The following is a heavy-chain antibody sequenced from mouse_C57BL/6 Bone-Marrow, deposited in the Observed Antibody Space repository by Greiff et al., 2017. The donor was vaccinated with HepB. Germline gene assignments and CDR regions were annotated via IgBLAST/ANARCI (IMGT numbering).Heavy chain of an antibody. CDR1: GYTFTDYY. D-gene: IGHD1-1*01. CDR3: ARDYYGPDY. J-gene: IGHJ2*01. V-gene: IGHV1-26*01. Sequence: VQLQQSGPELVKPGASVKISCKASGYTFTDYYMNWVKQSHGKSLEWIGDINPNNGGTSYNQKFKGKATLTVDKSSSTAYMELRSLTSEDSAVYYCARDYYGPDYWGQGTTLTVSS. CDR2: INPNNGGT.